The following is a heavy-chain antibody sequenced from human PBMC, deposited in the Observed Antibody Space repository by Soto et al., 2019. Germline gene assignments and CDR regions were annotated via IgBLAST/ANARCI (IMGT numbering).Heavy chain of an antibody. V-gene: IGHV1-69*01. CDR2: IIPIFGTA. CDR1: GGTFSSYA. D-gene: IGHD3-10*01. J-gene: IGHJ4*02. Sequence: QVQLVQSGAEVKKPGSSVKVSCKASGGTFSSYAISWVRQAPGQGLEWMGGIIPIFGTANYAQKFQGRVTITADESTSTGYMELSSLRSEDTAVYYCARAVAGRITMVRGGGFDYWGQGTLVTVSS. CDR3: ARAVAGRITMVRGGGFDY.